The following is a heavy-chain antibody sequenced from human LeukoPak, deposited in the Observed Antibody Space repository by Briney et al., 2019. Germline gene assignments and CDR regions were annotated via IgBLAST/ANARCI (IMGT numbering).Heavy chain of an antibody. V-gene: IGHV4-4*07. J-gene: IGHJ6*03. CDR3: ARGGIVGATSSLHYMDV. CDR1: GGSISSYY. CDR2: IYTSGST. D-gene: IGHD1-26*01. Sequence: SETLSLTCTVSGGSISSYYWSWIRQPAGKGLEWIGRIYTSGSTNYNPSLKSRVTISVDKSKSQFSLKLSSVTAADTAVYYCARGGIVGATSSLHYMDVWGKGTTVTVSS.